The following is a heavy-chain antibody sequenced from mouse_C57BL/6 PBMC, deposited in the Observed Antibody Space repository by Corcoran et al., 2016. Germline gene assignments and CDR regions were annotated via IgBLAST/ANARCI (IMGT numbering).Heavy chain of an antibody. Sequence: QVQLKQSGAELVRPGASVKLSCKASGYTFTDYYINWVKQRPGQGLEWIARIYPGSGNTYYNEKFKGKVTLTAEKSSSTAYMQLSSLTSEDSAVYFCARRGHSNYGYFDYWGQGTTLTVSS. J-gene: IGHJ2*01. V-gene: IGHV1-76*01. CDR3: ARRGHSNYGYFDY. D-gene: IGHD2-5*01. CDR1: GYTFTDYY. CDR2: IYPGSGNT.